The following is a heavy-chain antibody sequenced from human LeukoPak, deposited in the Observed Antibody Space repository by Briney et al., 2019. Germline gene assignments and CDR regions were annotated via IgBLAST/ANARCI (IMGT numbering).Heavy chain of an antibody. CDR2: IKQDGSEK. D-gene: IGHD2-2*01. CDR1: GFTFSSHW. V-gene: IGHV3-7*01. CDR3: ARGGPGYCSSTSCYGLYHFDY. J-gene: IGHJ4*02. Sequence: GGSLRLSCAASGFTFSSHWMSWVRQAPGKGLEWVANIKQDGSEKYYVDSVKGRFTISRDNAKNSLYLQMNSLRAEDTAVYYCARGGPGYCSSTSCYGLYHFDYWGQGTLVTVSS.